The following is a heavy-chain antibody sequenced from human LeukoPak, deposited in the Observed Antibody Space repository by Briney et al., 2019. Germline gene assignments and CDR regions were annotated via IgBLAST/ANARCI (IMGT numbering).Heavy chain of an antibody. CDR3: AKESAAGPFDY. J-gene: IGHJ4*02. CDR1: GFTLDDYA. CDR2: ISWNSGSI. Sequence: GGSLRLSCAASGFTLDDYAMHWVRQAPGKGLEWVSGISWNSGSIGYADSVKGRFTISRDNAKNSLYLQMNSLRAEDTALYYWAKESAAGPFDYGGQEPLVTVS. V-gene: IGHV3-9*01. D-gene: IGHD6-13*01.